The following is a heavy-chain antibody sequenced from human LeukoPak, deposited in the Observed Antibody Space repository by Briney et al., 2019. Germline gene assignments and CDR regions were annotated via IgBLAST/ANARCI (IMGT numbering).Heavy chain of an antibody. V-gene: IGHV3-7*04. CDR1: GFTFGDYA. Sequence: PGGSLRLSCTASGFTFGDYAMSWVRQAPGKGLEWVANIKQDGSERYYVDSVKGRFTISRDNAKNSLYLQMNSLRVEDTAVYYCARGGGSFYNYWGQGTLVTVSS. CDR2: IKQDGSER. D-gene: IGHD2-15*01. J-gene: IGHJ4*02. CDR3: ARGGGSFYNY.